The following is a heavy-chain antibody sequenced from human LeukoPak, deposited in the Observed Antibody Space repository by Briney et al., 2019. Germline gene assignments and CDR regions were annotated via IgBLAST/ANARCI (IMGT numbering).Heavy chain of an antibody. CDR3: VTYCFDSSGPKKNY. V-gene: IGHV4-34*01. CDR1: GGSFSGYY. D-gene: IGHD3-22*01. Sequence: SETLSLTCAVYGGSFSGYYWSWIRQPPGKGLEWIGEINHSGSTNYNPSLKSRVTISVDTSKKQFSLKLSSVTAADTAVYYCVTYCFDSSGPKKNYWGQGTLVTVSS. CDR2: INHSGST. J-gene: IGHJ4*02.